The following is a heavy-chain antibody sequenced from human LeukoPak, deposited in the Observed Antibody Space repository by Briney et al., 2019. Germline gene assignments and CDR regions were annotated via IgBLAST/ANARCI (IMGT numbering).Heavy chain of an antibody. V-gene: IGHV4-34*01. D-gene: IGHD3-10*01. J-gene: IGHJ4*02. CDR1: GGSFSGYY. CDR3: ARRRLLWFGELPDFDY. Sequence: PSKTLSLTCAVYGGSFSGYYWSWIRQPPGKGLEWIGEINHSGSTNYNPSLKSRVTISVDTSKNQFSLKLSSVTAADTAVYYCARRRLLWFGELPDFDYWGQGTLVTVSS. CDR2: INHSGST.